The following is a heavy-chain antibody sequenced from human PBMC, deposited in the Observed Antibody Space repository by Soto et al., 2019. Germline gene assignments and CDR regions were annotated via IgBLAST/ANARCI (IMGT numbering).Heavy chain of an antibody. V-gene: IGHV3-23*01. J-gene: IGHJ3*02. CDR1: GFTFSSDA. Sequence: EVQLLESGGGLVQPGGSLRLSCAASGFTFSSDAMCWVRQAPGKGLEWVSVISGSGGSTYYADSVKGRFTISRDNSKNTLYLQMNSLRAEDTAVYYCAREYSSSWYWEAFDIWGQGTMVTVSS. D-gene: IGHD6-13*01. CDR3: AREYSSSWYWEAFDI. CDR2: ISGSGGST.